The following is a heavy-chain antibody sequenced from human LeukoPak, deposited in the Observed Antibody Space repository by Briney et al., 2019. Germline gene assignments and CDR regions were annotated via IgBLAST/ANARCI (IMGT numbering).Heavy chain of an antibody. CDR3: ARASADYCYGMDV. J-gene: IGHJ6*02. CDR1: GFTVSSNY. Sequence: GSLRLSCAVSGFTVSSNYMSWVRQAPGKGLEWIGEIYHSGSTNYNPSLKSRVTISVDTSKNQFSLKLSSVTAADTAVYYCARASADYCYGMDVWGQGTTVTVSS. V-gene: IGHV4-4*02. CDR2: IYHSGST.